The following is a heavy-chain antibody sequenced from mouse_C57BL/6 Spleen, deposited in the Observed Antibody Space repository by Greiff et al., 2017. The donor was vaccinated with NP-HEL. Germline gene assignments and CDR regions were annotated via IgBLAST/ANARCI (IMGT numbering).Heavy chain of an antibody. J-gene: IGHJ2*01. CDR2: INPYNGDT. D-gene: IGHD2-3*01. CDR1: GYSFTGYF. CDR3: ARERDGYYFFDY. Sequence: EVQLQESGPELVKPGDSVKISCKASGYSFTGYFMNWVMQSHGKSLEWIGRINPYNGDTFYNQKFKGKATLTVDKSSSTAHMELRSLTSEDSAVYYCARERDGYYFFDYWGQGTTLTVSS. V-gene: IGHV1-20*01.